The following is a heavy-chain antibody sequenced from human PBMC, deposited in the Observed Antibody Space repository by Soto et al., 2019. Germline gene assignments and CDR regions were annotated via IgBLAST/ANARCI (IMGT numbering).Heavy chain of an antibody. CDR2: ISYDGSNK. J-gene: IGHJ4*02. Sequence: GGSLRLSCAASGFTFSSYGMHWVRQAPGKGLEWVAVISYDGSNKYYADSVKGRFTISRDNSKNTLYLQMNSLRAEDTVVYYCAKDRGRGRRTKYYFDYWGQGTLVTVSS. CDR1: GFTFSSYG. V-gene: IGHV3-30*18. CDR3: AKDRGRGRRTKYYFDY. D-gene: IGHD3-10*01.